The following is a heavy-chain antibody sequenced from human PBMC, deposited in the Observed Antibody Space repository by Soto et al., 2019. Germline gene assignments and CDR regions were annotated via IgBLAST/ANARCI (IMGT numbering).Heavy chain of an antibody. Sequence: LSLTCTVSGGSISSSSYYWGWIRQPPGKGLEWIGSIYYSGSTYYNPSLKSRVTISVDTSKNQFSLKLSSVTAADTAVYYCARHEGEGHGGNFDYYYYGMDVWGQGTTVTVSS. V-gene: IGHV4-39*01. CDR3: ARHEGEGHGGNFDYYYYGMDV. D-gene: IGHD2-21*02. CDR2: IYYSGST. J-gene: IGHJ6*02. CDR1: GGSISSSSYY.